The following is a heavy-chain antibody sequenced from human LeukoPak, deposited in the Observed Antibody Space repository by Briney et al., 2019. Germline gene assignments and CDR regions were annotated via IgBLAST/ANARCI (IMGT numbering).Heavy chain of an antibody. CDR3: ARDLLGDYYFFGMDV. Sequence: PGGSLRLSCAASGFTFSDYYMSCIRQAPGKGLEWVSYITSGSGDTKYADSVKGRFTISRDNAKNSLYLQMDSLRAEDSAVYYCARDLLGDYYFFGMDVWGQGTTVTVSS. CDR1: GFTFSDYY. CDR2: ITSGSGDT. V-gene: IGHV3-11*05. J-gene: IGHJ6*02. D-gene: IGHD2-15*01.